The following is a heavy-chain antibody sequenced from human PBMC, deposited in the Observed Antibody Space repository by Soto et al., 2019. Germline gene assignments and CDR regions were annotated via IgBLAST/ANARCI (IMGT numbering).Heavy chain of an antibody. CDR3: ARVGKDILETLYHDYYGLDV. J-gene: IGHJ6*02. CDR1: GFIFNDYT. CDR2: ISRSSTTI. Sequence: EVQLVESGGGLVQPGGSLRLSCAASGFIFNDYTMNWVRQAPGKGLEWVSFISRSSTTIYYADSVKGRFTISRDNAKSSLFLQMNSLRDEDTAVYYCARVGKDILETLYHDYYGLDVWGQGTTVTVSS. V-gene: IGHV3-48*02. D-gene: IGHD2-15*01.